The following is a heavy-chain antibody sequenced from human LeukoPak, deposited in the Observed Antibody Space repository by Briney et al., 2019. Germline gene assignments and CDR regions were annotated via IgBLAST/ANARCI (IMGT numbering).Heavy chain of an antibody. CDR1: GFTFSSYG. CDR3: AKDYYYLDAFDI. Sequence: GGTLRLSCAASGFTFSSYGMSWVRQAPGKGLKWVSAISGSGGSTYYADSVKGRFTISRDNSKNTLYLQMNSLRAEDTAVYYCAKDYYYLDAFDIWGQGTMVTVSS. CDR2: ISGSGGST. V-gene: IGHV3-23*01. D-gene: IGHD3-22*01. J-gene: IGHJ3*02.